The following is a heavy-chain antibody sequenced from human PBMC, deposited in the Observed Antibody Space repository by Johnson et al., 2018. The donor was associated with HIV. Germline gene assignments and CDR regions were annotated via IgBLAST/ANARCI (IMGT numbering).Heavy chain of an antibody. CDR2: INWNGGST. D-gene: IGHD1-7*01. CDR1: GFTFDDYG. J-gene: IGHJ3*02. V-gene: IGHV3-20*04. CDR3: AKDQWYNWNYVSPDAFDI. Sequence: EVQLVESGGGVVRPGGSLRLSCAASGFTFDDYGMSWVRQAPGKGLEWVSGINWNGGSTGYADSVKGRFTISRDNAKNSLYLQMNSLRAEDTAVYYCAKDQWYNWNYVSPDAFDIWGQGTMVTVSS.